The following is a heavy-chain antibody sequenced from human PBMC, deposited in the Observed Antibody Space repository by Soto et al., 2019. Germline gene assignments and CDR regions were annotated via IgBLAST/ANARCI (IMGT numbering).Heavy chain of an antibody. D-gene: IGHD3-22*01. CDR1: GVTLRSYA. V-gene: IGHV3-30-3*01. Sequence: GGPLRLSCAASGVTLRSYAMHWVRQAPGKGLEWVAVISYDGSNKYYADSVKGRFTISRDNSKNTLYLQMNSLRAEDTAVYYCAREGPENNYYDGWRHNWFDPWGQGTLVTVSS. CDR3: AREGPENNYYDGWRHNWFDP. J-gene: IGHJ5*02. CDR2: ISYDGSNK.